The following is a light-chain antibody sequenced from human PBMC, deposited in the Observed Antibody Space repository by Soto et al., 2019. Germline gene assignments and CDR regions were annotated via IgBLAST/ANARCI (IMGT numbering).Light chain of an antibody. Sequence: QSVLAQPASVSGSPGQSITISCTGTSGFVGSYDYVSWYQQHPGKVPKLIIYEVIKRPSGVSHRFSGSKSGNTASLTISGLQTEDEADYYCSSYTTRSALVFGGGTKVTVL. V-gene: IGLV2-14*02. CDR2: EVI. CDR1: SGFVGSYDY. J-gene: IGLJ2*01. CDR3: SSYTTRSALV.